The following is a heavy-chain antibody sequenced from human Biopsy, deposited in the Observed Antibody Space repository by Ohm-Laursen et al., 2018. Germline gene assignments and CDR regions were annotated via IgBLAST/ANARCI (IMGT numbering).Heavy chain of an antibody. V-gene: IGHV4-59*08. Sequence: SDTLSLTCTVSGGSISSYYWSWIRQPPGKGPEWIGYIYYTGSTNYNPSLKIRVTISVDTSMNHLSLRLTSVTAADTAVYYCARHAPSYSGSYWRYFDLWGRGTLVTASS. CDR3: ARHAPSYSGSYWRYFDL. CDR1: GGSISSYY. D-gene: IGHD1-26*01. CDR2: IYYTGST. J-gene: IGHJ2*01.